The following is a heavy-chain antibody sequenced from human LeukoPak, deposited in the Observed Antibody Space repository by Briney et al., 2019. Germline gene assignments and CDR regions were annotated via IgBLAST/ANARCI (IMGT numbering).Heavy chain of an antibody. V-gene: IGHV3-7*01. CDR3: TRDEGATVATYRFDF. CDR1: GFYFSNYY. J-gene: IGHJ4*02. CDR2: IKYDGSYT. Sequence: GGSLRLSCAASGFYFSNYYTSWVRHAPGNGLEWLVHIKYDGSYTYYVDSVKGRFTISRDNAKNSLYLQMSSLRAEDTAVYYCTRDEGATVATYRFDFWGQGTLVSVSS. D-gene: IGHD4-17*01.